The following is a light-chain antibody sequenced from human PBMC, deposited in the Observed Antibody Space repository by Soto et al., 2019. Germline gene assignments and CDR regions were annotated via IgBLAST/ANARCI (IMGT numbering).Light chain of an antibody. CDR3: NSYTTLSNRV. V-gene: IGLV2-14*02. Sequence: QSALTQPASVSGSPGQSITISCSGTSSDVATFNVVSWFQQYPGKAPKLIIYEGTKRPSGVSSRFSGSKSGNTASLTISGLQAEDEANYYCNSYTTLSNRVFGTGTKLTVL. J-gene: IGLJ1*01. CDR1: SSDVATFNV. CDR2: EGT.